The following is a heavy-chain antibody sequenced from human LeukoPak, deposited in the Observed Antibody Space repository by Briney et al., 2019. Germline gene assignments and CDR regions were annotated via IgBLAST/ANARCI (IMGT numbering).Heavy chain of an antibody. J-gene: IGHJ6*02. CDR1: GFTVSSNY. Sequence: GSLRLSCAASGFTVSSNYMSWVRQAPGKGLEWVSVIYSGGSTYYADSVKGRFTISRDNSKNTLYLQMNSLRAEDTAVYYCARDRYYYDSSGYYRTGYYYYGMDVWGQGTTVTVSS. CDR2: IYSGGST. V-gene: IGHV3-53*01. CDR3: ARDRYYYDSSGYYRTGYYYYGMDV. D-gene: IGHD3-22*01.